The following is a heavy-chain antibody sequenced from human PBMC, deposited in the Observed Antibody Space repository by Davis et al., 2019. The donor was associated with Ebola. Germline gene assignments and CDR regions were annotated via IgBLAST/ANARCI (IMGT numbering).Heavy chain of an antibody. D-gene: IGHD2-15*01. CDR2: INHSGST. V-gene: IGHV4-34*01. J-gene: IGHJ6*02. CDR1: GDSISSYY. Sequence: MPSETLSLTCTVSGDSISSYYWSWIRQPPGKGLEWIGEINHSGSTNYNPSLKSRVTISVDTSKNQFSLKLSSVTAADTAVYYCARCGVVVVAATPVCYYGMDVWGQGTTVTVSS. CDR3: ARCGVVVVAATPVCYYGMDV.